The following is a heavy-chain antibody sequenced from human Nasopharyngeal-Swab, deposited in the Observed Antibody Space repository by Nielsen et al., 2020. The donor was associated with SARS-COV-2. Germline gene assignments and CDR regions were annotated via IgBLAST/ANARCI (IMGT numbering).Heavy chain of an antibody. CDR2: ISSSSSYI. D-gene: IGHD1-26*01. Sequence: GGSLRLSCAASGFTFSSYSMNWVRQAPGKGLEWVSSISSSSSYIYYADSVKGRFTISRDNAKNSLYLQMNSLRAEDTAVYYCARDGRELDAFDIWGQGTMVTASS. J-gene: IGHJ3*02. CDR1: GFTFSSYS. CDR3: ARDGRELDAFDI. V-gene: IGHV3-21*01.